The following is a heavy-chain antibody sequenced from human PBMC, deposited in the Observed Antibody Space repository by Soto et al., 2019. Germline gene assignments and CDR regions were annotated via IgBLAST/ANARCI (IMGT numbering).Heavy chain of an antibody. V-gene: IGHV3-74*01. D-gene: IGHD3-22*01. CDR1: GFTFSSYW. CDR3: VRGDGVSYDGHGYLGRP. Sequence: EVQLVESGGGLVQPGGSLRLSCAASGFTFSSYWMHWVRQAPGKGLEWVSRMNMDGNRISYVDSVKGRCTISRDNAKNTFYMEMNSARVEDTAVYYCVRGDGVSYDGHGYLGRPWGQGSLVTVSS. CDR2: MNMDGNRI. J-gene: IGHJ5*02.